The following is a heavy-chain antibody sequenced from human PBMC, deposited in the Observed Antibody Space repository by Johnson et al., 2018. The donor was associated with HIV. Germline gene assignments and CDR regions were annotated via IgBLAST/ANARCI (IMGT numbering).Heavy chain of an antibody. CDR1: GFTFSSYG. J-gene: IGHJ3*02. Sequence: QVQLVESGGGVVQPGGSLRLSCAASGFTFSSYGMHWVRQAPGKGPEWVAFIRYDGSNKYYADSVKGRFTISRDNSKNTLYLQMNSLRAEDTAVYYCAMGTGDHDAFDIWGQGTMVTVSS. CDR2: IRYDGSNK. CDR3: AMGTGDHDAFDI. D-gene: IGHD3/OR15-3a*01. V-gene: IGHV3-30*02.